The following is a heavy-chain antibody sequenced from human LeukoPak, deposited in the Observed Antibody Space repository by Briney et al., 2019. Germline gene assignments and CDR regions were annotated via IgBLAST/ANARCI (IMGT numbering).Heavy chain of an antibody. Sequence: SETLSLTCTVSSGSINNKTFDWGWLRQPPGRGLDSLGSLYYSGSTYYNPSLKSRIAISVDTSKNHFSLKMRSVTAADTAVYYCARRSDSGSDDGEDYFDNWGQGTLVTVSS. J-gene: IGHJ4*02. CDR1: SGSINNKTFD. V-gene: IGHV4-39*02. D-gene: IGHD1-26*01. CDR3: ARRSDSGSDDGEDYFDN. CDR2: LYYSGST.